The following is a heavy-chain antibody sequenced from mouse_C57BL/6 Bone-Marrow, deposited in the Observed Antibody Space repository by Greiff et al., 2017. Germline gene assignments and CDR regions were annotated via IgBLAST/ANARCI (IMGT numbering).Heavy chain of an antibody. J-gene: IGHJ1*03. CDR1: GFTFSSYT. V-gene: IGHV5-9*01. CDR2: FSGGGGNT. CDR3: SRQVTTVLATKYFDV. D-gene: IGHD1-1*01. Sequence: DVMLLDSGGGLVKPGGSLKLSCAASGFTFSSYTLSWVRQTPEKRLQWVAAFSGGGGNTYYPDSVKGRFPISRDNDKNILYLQMSSLRSEDTALYYCSRQVTTVLATKYFDVWGTGTTVTVSS.